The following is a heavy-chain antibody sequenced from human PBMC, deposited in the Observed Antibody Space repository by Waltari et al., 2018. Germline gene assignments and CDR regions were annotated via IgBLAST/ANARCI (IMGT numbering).Heavy chain of an antibody. Sequence: EVQLLQSGTELKKPGSTVKISCQVSGYRFTDYYIHWVQQAPGQGHQWMGLMEPEDGETIYVERCQGRVTITADTSTETAFMGLGSLTSDDTAVYYCVTALGDRSSASRPFDVWGLGTLITVSS. V-gene: IGHV1-69-2*01. CDR3: VTALGDRSSASRPFDV. D-gene: IGHD3-10*01. CDR1: GYRFTDYY. CDR2: MEPEDGET. J-gene: IGHJ3*01.